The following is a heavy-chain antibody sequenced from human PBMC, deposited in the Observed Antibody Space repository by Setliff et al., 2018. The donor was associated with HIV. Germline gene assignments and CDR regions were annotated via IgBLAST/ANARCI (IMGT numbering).Heavy chain of an antibody. CDR3: TRNLYYYASGIHFGVN. V-gene: IGHV1-46*01. CDR2: INPKNRST. Sequence: AASVKVSCKASGYTFTTYHMHWLRQAPGQGLEWMGIINPKNRSTTYAQRLQDRVTMTSDTSTNTFYMELSSLKSEDTAVYYCTRNLYYYASGIHFGVNWGQGTPVTVSS. J-gene: IGHJ4*02. D-gene: IGHD3-10*01. CDR1: GYTFTTYH.